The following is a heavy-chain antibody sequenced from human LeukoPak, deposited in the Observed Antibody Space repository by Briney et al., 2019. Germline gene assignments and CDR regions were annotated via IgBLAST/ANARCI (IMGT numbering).Heavy chain of an antibody. CDR1: GFTFSGSA. J-gene: IGHJ5*02. CDR3: TRDSGTSNWFDP. V-gene: IGHV3-73*01. CDR2: IDKKDKGYATAT. D-gene: IGHD1-26*01. Sequence: GGSLRLSCAASGFTFSGSAIHWVRQSSGKGLEWVGQIDKKDKGYATATAYAASVKGRFTISRDDSINTAYLQMKSLKTEGTALYYCTRDSGTSNWFDPWGQGTLVTVSS.